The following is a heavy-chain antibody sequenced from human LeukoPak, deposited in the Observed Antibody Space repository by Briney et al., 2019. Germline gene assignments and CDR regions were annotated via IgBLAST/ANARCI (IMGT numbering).Heavy chain of an antibody. D-gene: IGHD3-9*01. CDR3: ARRCDYDILTGYVDY. CDR2: INPSSGGT. CDR1: GYTFTGYY. Sequence: ASVKVSCKASGYTFTGYYMHWVRQAPGQGLEWMGWINPSSGGTNYAQKFQGRVTMTRDTSISTAYMELSRLRSDDTAVYYCARRCDYDILTGYVDYWGQGTLVTVSS. J-gene: IGHJ4*02. V-gene: IGHV1-2*02.